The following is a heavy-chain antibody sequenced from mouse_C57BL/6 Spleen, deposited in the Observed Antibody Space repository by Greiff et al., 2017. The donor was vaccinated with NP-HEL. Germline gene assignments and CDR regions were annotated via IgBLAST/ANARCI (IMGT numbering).Heavy chain of an antibody. Sequence: VQLQQSGPELVKPGASVKISCKASGYSFTSYYIHWVKQRPGQGLEWIGWIYPGSGNTKYNEKFKGKATLTADTSSSTAYMQLSSLTSEDSAVYYCARWLGLGYFDVWGTGTTVTVSS. D-gene: IGHD4-1*01. CDR1: GYSFTSYY. CDR2: IYPGSGNT. V-gene: IGHV1-66*01. CDR3: ARWLGLGYFDV. J-gene: IGHJ1*03.